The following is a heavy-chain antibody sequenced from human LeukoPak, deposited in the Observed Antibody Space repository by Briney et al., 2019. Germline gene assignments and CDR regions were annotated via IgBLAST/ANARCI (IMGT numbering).Heavy chain of an antibody. D-gene: IGHD2-2*01. V-gene: IGHV3-48*04. CDR3: ARNLPAADY. Sequence: PGGSLRLSCAASGSTFSSHTMNWARQAPGKGLEWISYISNTGSVIYYADSVEGRFTISRDNAKNSLYLQMNSLRAEDTAVYYCARNLPAADYWGRGTLVTVSS. CDR1: GSTFSSHT. J-gene: IGHJ4*02. CDR2: ISNTGSVI.